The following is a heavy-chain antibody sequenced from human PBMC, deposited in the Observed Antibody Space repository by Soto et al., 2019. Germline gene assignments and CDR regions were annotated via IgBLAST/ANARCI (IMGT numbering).Heavy chain of an antibody. D-gene: IGHD6-6*01. Sequence: PGESLKISCKGSGYSFTSYWIGWVRQMPGKGLEWMGIIYPGDSDTRYSPSFQGQVTISADKSISTAYLQWSSLKASDTAMYYCARHIGLVGYYYYGMDVWGQGTTVTVSS. V-gene: IGHV5-51*01. J-gene: IGHJ6*02. CDR3: ARHIGLVGYYYYGMDV. CDR1: GYSFTSYW. CDR2: IYPGDSDT.